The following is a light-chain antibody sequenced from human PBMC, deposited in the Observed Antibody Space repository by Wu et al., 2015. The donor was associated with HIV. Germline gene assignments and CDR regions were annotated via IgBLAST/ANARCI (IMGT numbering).Light chain of an antibody. CDR2: DAS. Sequence: DIVMTQSPATLSVSPGERATLSCRASRSVSSDLAWYQQQPGQAPRLLIYDASTRATGIPARFSGSGSGTEFTLSISNIQSEDSAVYYCQQYANWPPETFGQGTRLDIK. CDR1: RSVSSD. CDR3: QQYANWPPET. V-gene: IGKV3-15*01. J-gene: IGKJ5*01.